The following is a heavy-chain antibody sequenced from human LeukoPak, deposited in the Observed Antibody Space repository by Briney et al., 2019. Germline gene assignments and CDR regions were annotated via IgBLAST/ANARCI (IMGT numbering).Heavy chain of an antibody. D-gene: IGHD3-16*02. CDR3: ARDTYYDYVWGSYRIYGNAFDI. CDR2: IWYDGNNK. Sequence: GGSMRLSCAASGFTFITYYMSWVRQAPGKGLEWVAVIWYDGNNKYYADSVKGRFTISRDNSKNTLYLQMNSLRAEDTAVYYCARDTYYDYVWGSYRIYGNAFDIWGQGTMVTVSS. V-gene: IGHV3-33*08. J-gene: IGHJ3*02. CDR1: GFTFITYY.